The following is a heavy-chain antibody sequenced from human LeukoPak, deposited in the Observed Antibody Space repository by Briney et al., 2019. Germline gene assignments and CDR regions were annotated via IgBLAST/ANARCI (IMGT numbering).Heavy chain of an antibody. Sequence: GGSLRLSCAASGFTFCSYGMHWVRQAPGKGLECVAVISYDGSNQYYADSVKGRFTISRDNSKNTLYLQMNSLRAEDTAVYYCAKDLYGDYPYWGQGTLVTVSS. J-gene: IGHJ4*02. CDR2: ISYDGSNQ. CDR1: GFTFCSYG. D-gene: IGHD4-17*01. CDR3: AKDLYGDYPY. V-gene: IGHV3-30*18.